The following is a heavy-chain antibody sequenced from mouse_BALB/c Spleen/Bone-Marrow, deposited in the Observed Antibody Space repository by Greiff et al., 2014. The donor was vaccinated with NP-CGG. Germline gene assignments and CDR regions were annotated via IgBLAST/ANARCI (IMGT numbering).Heavy chain of an antibody. CDR2: IDPANGNT. Sequence: EVQLVESGAELVKPGASVKLSRTASGFNIKDTYMHWVKQRPEQGLEWIGRIDPANGNTKYDPKFQGKATITADTSSNTAYLQLSSPTSEDTAVYYCAIYYYGSSGFAYWGQGTLVTVSA. J-gene: IGHJ3*01. D-gene: IGHD1-1*01. V-gene: IGHV14-3*02. CDR3: AIYYYGSSGFAY. CDR1: GFNIKDTY.